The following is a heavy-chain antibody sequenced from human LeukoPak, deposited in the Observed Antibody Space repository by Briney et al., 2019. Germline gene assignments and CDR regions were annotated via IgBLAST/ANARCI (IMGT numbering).Heavy chain of an antibody. Sequence: GGSLRLSCAASGFTFSSYWMSWVRQAPGKGPEWVASIKQDGSEKYCADSVKGRFTISRDNAKNSLYLQMNSPRAEDTAVYYCARVVAGYWGQGTLVTVSS. CDR2: IKQDGSEK. D-gene: IGHD6-13*01. CDR3: ARVVAGY. V-gene: IGHV3-7*03. J-gene: IGHJ4*02. CDR1: GFTFSSYW.